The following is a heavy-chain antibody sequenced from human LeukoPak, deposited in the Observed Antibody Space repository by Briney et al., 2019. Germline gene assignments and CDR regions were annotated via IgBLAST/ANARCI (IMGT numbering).Heavy chain of an antibody. J-gene: IGHJ4*02. V-gene: IGHV4-38-2*02. CDR1: GYSLSSGYY. CDR2: IYHSGST. CDR3: ARDWAGSGSFPL. Sequence: PSETLSLTCAASGYSLSSGYYWGWTRQPPGKGLEWIGSIYHSGSTYYNPSLKSRVTMSVDTSKNQFSLKLSSVTAADTAVYYCARDWAGSGSFPLWGQGTLVTVSS. D-gene: IGHD3-10*01.